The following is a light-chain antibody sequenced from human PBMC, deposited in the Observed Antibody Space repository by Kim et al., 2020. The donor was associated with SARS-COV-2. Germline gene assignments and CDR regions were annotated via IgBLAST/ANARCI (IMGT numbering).Light chain of an antibody. J-gene: IGKJ4*01. CDR2: GAS. V-gene: IGKV3-15*01. CDR3: QQYNNWPPLT. Sequence: SPGERAALSSRASQSVSSNLAWYQQNPGQAPRLLIYGASTRATGIPARFSGSGSGTEFTLTISSLQSEDFAVYYCQQYNNWPPLTFGGGTKVDIK. CDR1: QSVSSN.